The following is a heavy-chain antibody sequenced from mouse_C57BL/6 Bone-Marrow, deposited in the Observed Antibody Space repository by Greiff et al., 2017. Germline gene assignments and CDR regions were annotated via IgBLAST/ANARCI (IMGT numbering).Heavy chain of an antibody. V-gene: IGHV1-81*01. CDR1: GYTFTSYG. Sequence: VQLQESGAELARPGASVKLSCKASGYTFTSYGISWVKQRTGQGLEWIGEIYPRSGNTYYNEKFKGKATLTVDTSSSTAYMQLSSLTSEDSAVYYCARHWDGSWYFDVWGTGTTVTVSS. J-gene: IGHJ1*03. CDR2: IYPRSGNT. D-gene: IGHD4-1*01. CDR3: ARHWDGSWYFDV.